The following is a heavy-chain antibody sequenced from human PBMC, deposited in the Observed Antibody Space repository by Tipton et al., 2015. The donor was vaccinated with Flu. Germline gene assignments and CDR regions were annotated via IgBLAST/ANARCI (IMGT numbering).Heavy chain of an antibody. D-gene: IGHD3-10*01. Sequence: TLSLTCAVYGGSFSGYYWNWIRQPPGKGLEWIGEINHSGRTNDNPSLKSRVTISVDTSKNQFSLKLTSVTAADTAVYFCARVPLVLDYYGSGTYFEFWGQGTLVTVSS. CDR3: ARVPLVLDYYGSGTYFEF. CDR2: INHSGRT. CDR1: GGSFSGYY. J-gene: IGHJ4*02. V-gene: IGHV4-34*01.